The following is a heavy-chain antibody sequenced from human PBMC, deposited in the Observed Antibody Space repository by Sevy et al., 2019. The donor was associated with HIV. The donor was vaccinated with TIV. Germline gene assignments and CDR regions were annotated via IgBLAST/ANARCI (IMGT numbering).Heavy chain of an antibody. CDR3: ARASAAADGYYYYYMDV. CDR2: ISSSSSYI. CDR1: GFTFSSYS. V-gene: IGHV3-21*01. Sequence: GGSLRLSCAAPGFTFSSYSMNWVRQAPGKGLEWVSSISSSSSYIYYADSVKGRFTISRDNAKNSLYLQMNSLRAEDTAVYYCARASAAADGYYYYYMDVWGKGTTVTVSS. J-gene: IGHJ6*03. D-gene: IGHD6-13*01.